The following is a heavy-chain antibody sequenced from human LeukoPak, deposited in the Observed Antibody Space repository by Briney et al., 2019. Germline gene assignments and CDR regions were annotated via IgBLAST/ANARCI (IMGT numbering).Heavy chain of an antibody. CDR2: IKKDGSEK. Sequence: PGGSLRLSCVPSGFSFSAYSLSWVRQAPGKGLEWVAKIKKDGSEKDYVDSVKGRFTISRDDAKGSLYLQLNSLRVEDTAVYYCARGFQSGDSPVWGQGTLVTVSS. CDR3: ARGFQSGDSPV. V-gene: IGHV3-7*01. J-gene: IGHJ4*02. CDR1: GFSFSAYS. D-gene: IGHD2-21*02.